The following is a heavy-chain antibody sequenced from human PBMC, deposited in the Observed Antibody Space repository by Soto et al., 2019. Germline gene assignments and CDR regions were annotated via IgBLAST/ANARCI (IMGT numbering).Heavy chain of an antibody. V-gene: IGHV3-33*08. CDR1: GFSFSAYG. D-gene: IGHD3-3*01. Sequence: QVQLVEFGGGVVQPGGSLRLSCAASGFSFSAYGMHWVRQSPGKGLEWVSLIWYDGSKKSYGDSVKGRFTISRDNSRNTVYLQMNSLRADDTAVYYCARDASYYSLWSGYYPSRNGMDVWGQGTTVTVSS. J-gene: IGHJ6*02. CDR3: ARDASYYSLWSGYYPSRNGMDV. CDR2: IWYDGSKK.